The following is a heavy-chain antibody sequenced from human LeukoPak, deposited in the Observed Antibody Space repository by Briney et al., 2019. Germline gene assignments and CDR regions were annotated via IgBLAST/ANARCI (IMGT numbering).Heavy chain of an antibody. CDR2: ISGSGGST. J-gene: IGHJ6*03. D-gene: IGHD3-16*01. V-gene: IGHV3-23*01. CDR1: GFTFSSYE. CDR3: AKPAYAGYYYYMDV. Sequence: PGGSLRLSCAASGFTFSSYEMNWVRQAPGKGLEWVSAISGSGGSTYYADSVKGRFTISRDNSKNTLYLQMNSLRVEDTAVYYCAKPAYAGYYYYMDVWGKGTTVTVSS.